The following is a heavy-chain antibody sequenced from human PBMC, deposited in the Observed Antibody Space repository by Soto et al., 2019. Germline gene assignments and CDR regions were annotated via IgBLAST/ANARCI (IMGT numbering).Heavy chain of an antibody. CDR3: IRDPYGST. J-gene: IGHJ5*02. Sequence: GGSLRLSCAASGFTFSTAWMTWVRQAPGRGLEWVARIKTTSDGGTIHYAAPVKGRFTISRDDSKVTLFLQMNSLKIEDTALYYCIRDPYGSTWGQGTLVTVSS. CDR2: IKTTSDGGTI. V-gene: IGHV3-15*01. D-gene: IGHD3-10*01. CDR1: GFTFSTAW.